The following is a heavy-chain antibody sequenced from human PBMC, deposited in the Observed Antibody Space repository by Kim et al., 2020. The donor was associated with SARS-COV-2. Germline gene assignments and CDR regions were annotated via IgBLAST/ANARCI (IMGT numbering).Heavy chain of an antibody. J-gene: IGHJ4*02. CDR1: GFTFSNAW. CDR3: TTDLLPIAVADKGGVYFDY. Sequence: GGSLRLSCAASGFTFSNAWMSWVRQAPGKGLEWVGHIKSKTDGGTTDYAAPVKGRFTISRDDSKNTLYLQMNSLKTEDTAVYYCTTDLLPIAVADKGGVYFDYWGQGTLVTVSS. CDR2: IKSKTDGGTT. D-gene: IGHD6-19*01. V-gene: IGHV3-15*01.